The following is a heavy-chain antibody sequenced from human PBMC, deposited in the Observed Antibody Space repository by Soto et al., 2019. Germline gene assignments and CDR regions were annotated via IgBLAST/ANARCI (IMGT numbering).Heavy chain of an antibody. V-gene: IGHV3-30*03. Sequence: GGSLRLSCATSGFTFNDYAMYWVRQAPGQGLEWVAMISSDGHHQFYVDNLRGRFTVSRDNSKNTLFLQMNSLRPEDTAVYYCSRGTYYPQSSGLHADYWGPGTVVTVSS. CDR3: SRGTYYPQSSGLHADY. D-gene: IGHD3-22*01. CDR1: GFTFNDYA. J-gene: IGHJ4*02. CDR2: ISSDGHHQ.